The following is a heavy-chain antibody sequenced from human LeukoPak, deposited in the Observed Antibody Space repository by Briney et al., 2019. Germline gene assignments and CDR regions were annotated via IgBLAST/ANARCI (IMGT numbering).Heavy chain of an antibody. CDR1: GVSFSGYY. V-gene: IGHV4-34*01. J-gene: IGHJ3*02. Sequence: PSETLSLTCAVYGVSFSGYYWSWIRQPPGKGLEWIGEINHSGSTNYNPSLKSRVTISVDTSKNQFSLKLSSVTAADTAVYYCARGRGRYCSGGSCYRRTDAFDIWGQGTMVTVSS. CDR3: ARGRGRYCSGGSCYRRTDAFDI. D-gene: IGHD2-15*01. CDR2: INHSGST.